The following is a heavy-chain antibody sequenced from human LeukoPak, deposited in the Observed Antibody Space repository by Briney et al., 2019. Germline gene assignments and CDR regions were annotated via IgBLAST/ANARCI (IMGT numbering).Heavy chain of an antibody. D-gene: IGHD1-14*01. CDR3: ARDPGRDPTTPD. Sequence: ASVKVSCKASGGTFSSYAISWVRQAPGQGLEWMGRIIPILGIANYAQKFQGRVTITADKSTSTAYMELSSLRSEDTAVYYCARDPGRDPTTPDWGQGTLVTVSS. V-gene: IGHV1-69*04. CDR1: GGTFSSYA. CDR2: IIPILGIA. J-gene: IGHJ4*02.